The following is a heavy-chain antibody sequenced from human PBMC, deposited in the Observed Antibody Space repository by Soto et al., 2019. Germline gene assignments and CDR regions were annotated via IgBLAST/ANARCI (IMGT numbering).Heavy chain of an antibody. CDR1: VFTLSGYA. V-gene: IGHV3-23*01. J-gene: IGHJ4*02. CDR2: ISGSGGST. CDR3: AKATLVGHSDDYYFDF. Sequence: GGSLRLFCAASVFTLSGYAMICVRQSREKGLEWVSAISGSGGSTYYADSVKGRFTISRDNSKNTLYLQMNSLRAEDTAVYYCAKATLVGHSDDYYFDFRGQGSLVTVSS. D-gene: IGHD1-1*01.